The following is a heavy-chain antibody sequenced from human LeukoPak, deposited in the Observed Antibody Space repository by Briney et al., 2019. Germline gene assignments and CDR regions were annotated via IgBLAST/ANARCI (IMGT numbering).Heavy chain of an antibody. V-gene: IGHV3-30*02. J-gene: IGHJ4*02. CDR3: TRVHGGYPFDS. D-gene: IGHD2-15*01. Sequence: GGSLRLSCAASAFTFSRYGMHWVRQAPGKGLEWVAFIRYDGSKKYYADSVKGRFTISRDNAKNSLYLQMNSLRAEDTAVYYCTRVHGGYPFDSWGQGTLVTVSS. CDR1: AFTFSRYG. CDR2: IRYDGSKK.